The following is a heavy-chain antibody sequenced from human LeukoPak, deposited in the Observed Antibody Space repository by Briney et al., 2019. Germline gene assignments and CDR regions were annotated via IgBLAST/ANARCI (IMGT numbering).Heavy chain of an antibody. V-gene: IGHV4-34*01. CDR1: GGSFSGYY. CDR3: ARLGGPILQPDY. D-gene: IGHD2/OR15-2a*01. J-gene: IGHJ4*02. CDR2: INHSGST. Sequence: PSETLSLTCAVYGGSFSGYYWSWIRQPPGKGLEWIGEINHSGSTNYNPSLKSRVTISVDTSKNQFSLKLHPVTAADTAVYFCARLGGPILQPDYWGQGTLVTDSS.